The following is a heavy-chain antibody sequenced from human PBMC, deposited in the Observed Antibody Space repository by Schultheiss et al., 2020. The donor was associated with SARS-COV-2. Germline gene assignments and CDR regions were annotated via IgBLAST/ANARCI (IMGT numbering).Heavy chain of an antibody. V-gene: IGHV4-61*10. Sequence: SETLSLTCAVSGYSISSGYYWSWIRQPAGKGLEWIGYIYYSGSTNYNPSLKSRVTISVDTSKNQFSLKVSSVTAADTAVYYCARKLSGSYPFDYWGQGTLVTVSS. CDR2: IYYSGST. D-gene: IGHD1-26*01. J-gene: IGHJ4*02. CDR1: GYSISSGYY. CDR3: ARKLSGSYPFDY.